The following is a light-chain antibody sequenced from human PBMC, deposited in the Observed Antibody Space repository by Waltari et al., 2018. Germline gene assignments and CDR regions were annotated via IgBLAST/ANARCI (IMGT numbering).Light chain of an antibody. CDR2: HAS. J-gene: IGKJ4*01. V-gene: IGKV3-11*01. CDR1: QSVSTF. CDR3: QQRANWPPLS. Sequence: DIVLTQSPATLSLSPGESATLPCRASQSVSTFFAWYQQKPGQAPRLLIYHASNRATGIPARCSSRGSCTNVTLTISSLVPEEFAVYYCQQRANWPPLSFGGGTRVEIK.